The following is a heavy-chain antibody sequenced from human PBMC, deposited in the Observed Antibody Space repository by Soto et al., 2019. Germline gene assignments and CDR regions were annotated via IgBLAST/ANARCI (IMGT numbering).Heavy chain of an antibody. CDR1: GGSISSGGYY. J-gene: IGHJ6*02. CDR3: ARLPRYDFWSGYYDGMDV. CDR2: IYYSGST. D-gene: IGHD3-3*01. V-gene: IGHV4-31*03. Sequence: SETLSLTCTVSGGSISSGGYYWSWIRQHPGKGLEWIGYIYYSGSTYYNPSLKSRVTISVDTSKNQFSLKLSSVTAEDTAVYYCARLPRYDFWSGYYDGMDVWGQGTTVTVSS.